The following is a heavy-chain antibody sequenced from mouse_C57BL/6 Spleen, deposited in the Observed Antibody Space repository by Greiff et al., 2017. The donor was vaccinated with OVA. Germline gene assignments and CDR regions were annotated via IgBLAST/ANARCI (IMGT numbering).Heavy chain of an antibody. J-gene: IGHJ2*01. CDR1: GYTFTSYW. CDR3: ATRVRFYFDY. CDR2: IDPSDSET. V-gene: IGHV1-52*01. D-gene: IGHD1-1*01. Sequence: QVQLQQPGAELVRPGSSVKLSCKASGYTFTSYWMHWVKQRPIQGLEWIGNIDPSDSETHYNQKFTDKATLTVDKSSSTAYMQLSSLTSADSAVYYCATRVRFYFDYWGQGTTLTVSS.